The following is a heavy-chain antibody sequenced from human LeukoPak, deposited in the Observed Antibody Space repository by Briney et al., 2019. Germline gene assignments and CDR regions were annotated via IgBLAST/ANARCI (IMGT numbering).Heavy chain of an antibody. J-gene: IGHJ4*02. CDR1: GYTFTNYG. Sequence: ASVKVSCKASGYTFTNYGISWVRQAPGQGLEWMGWISAYNGNTNYPQKFQARVTMTTDTSTSIAYMELRSLRYDDTAVYFCGRSFGNYYGSGTPPLYFHYWGQGTLVTVSS. D-gene: IGHD3-10*01. CDR2: ISAYNGNT. CDR3: GRSFGNYYGSGTPPLYFHY. V-gene: IGHV1-18*01.